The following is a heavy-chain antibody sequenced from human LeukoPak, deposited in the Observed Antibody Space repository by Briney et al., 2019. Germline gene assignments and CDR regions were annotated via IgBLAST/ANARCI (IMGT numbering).Heavy chain of an antibody. Sequence: GESLKISCQVSGYSITSYWIAWVRQTPGKGLEWMGIIYPGDSNTRYSPSFQGQVTISVDTSINTAYLQWISLKASDTAIYYCARHPIAAGGAYNWFDPWGQGTLVTVSS. CDR1: GYSITSYW. D-gene: IGHD6-13*01. J-gene: IGHJ5*02. V-gene: IGHV5-51*01. CDR3: ARHPIAAGGAYNWFDP. CDR2: IYPGDSNT.